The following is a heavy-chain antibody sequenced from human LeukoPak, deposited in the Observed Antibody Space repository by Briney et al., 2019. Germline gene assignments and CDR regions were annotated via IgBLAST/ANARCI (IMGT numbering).Heavy chain of an antibody. CDR1: GGSFSGYY. CDR2: INHSGST. V-gene: IGHV4-34*01. Sequence: SETLSLTCAVYGGSFSGYYWSWIRQSPGKGLEWIGEINHSGSTNYNPSLKSRVTISVDTSKNQFSLKLSSVTAADTAVYYCARGGGSSWYGRGNDAFDIWGQGTMVTVSS. CDR3: ARGGGSSWYGRGNDAFDI. J-gene: IGHJ3*02. D-gene: IGHD6-13*01.